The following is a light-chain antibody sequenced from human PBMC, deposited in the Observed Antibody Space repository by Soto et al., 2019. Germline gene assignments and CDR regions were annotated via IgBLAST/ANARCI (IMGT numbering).Light chain of an antibody. CDR3: QAWDSNTII. V-gene: IGLV3-1*01. J-gene: IGLJ2*01. CDR1: KLGDKY. Sequence: SYELIQPPSVSVSPGQTASITCSGDKLGDKYACWYQQKPGQSPVQVIYEDNKRPSGIPERFSGSNSGNTVTLTISGTQAVDEADYYCQAWDSNTIIFGGGTKLTVL. CDR2: EDN.